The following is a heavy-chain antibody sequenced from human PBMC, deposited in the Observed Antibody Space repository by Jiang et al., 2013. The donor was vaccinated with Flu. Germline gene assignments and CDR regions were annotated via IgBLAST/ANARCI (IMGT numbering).Heavy chain of an antibody. Sequence: GSGLVKPSETLSLTCTVSGGSISSSSYYWGWIRQPPGKGLEWIGSIYYSGSTYYNPSLKSRVTISVDTSKNQFSLKLSSVTAADTAVYYCARLATTSHAFDYWGQGTLVTVSS. D-gene: IGHD4-17*01. CDR1: GGSISSSSYY. J-gene: IGHJ4*02. CDR2: IYYSGST. V-gene: IGHV4-39*01. CDR3: ARLATTSHAFDY.